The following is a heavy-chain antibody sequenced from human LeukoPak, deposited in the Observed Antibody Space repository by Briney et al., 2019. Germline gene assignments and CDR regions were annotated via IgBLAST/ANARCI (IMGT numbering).Heavy chain of an antibody. CDR1: GFSFGSYW. J-gene: IGHJ4*02. CDR3: AREGREGYNYPALDF. V-gene: IGHV3-7*05. Sequence: GGSLRLSCVASGFSFGSYWMAWVRQAPGKGLEWVANMKHDGIEKYHVDSVKGRFTISRDNTKNSLYPHMSSLRVEDTAVYYCAREGREGYNYPALDFWGQGILVTVSS. CDR2: MKHDGIEK. D-gene: IGHD5-24*01.